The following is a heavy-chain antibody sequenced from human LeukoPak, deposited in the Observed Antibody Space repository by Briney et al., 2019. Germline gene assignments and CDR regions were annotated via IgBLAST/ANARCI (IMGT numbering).Heavy chain of an antibody. CDR1: GYTFTSYG. J-gene: IGHJ3*02. CDR3: ARGLLWFGELSTFDI. CDR2: ISAYNGNT. Sequence: GASVEVSCKASGYTFTSYGISWVRQAPGQGLEWMGWISAYNGNTNYAQKLQGRVTMTTDTSTSTAYMELRSLRSDDTAVYYCARGLLWFGELSTFDIWGQGTMVTVSS. V-gene: IGHV1-18*01. D-gene: IGHD3-10*01.